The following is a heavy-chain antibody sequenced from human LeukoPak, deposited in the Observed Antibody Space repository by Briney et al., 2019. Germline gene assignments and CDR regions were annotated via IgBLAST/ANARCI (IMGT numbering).Heavy chain of an antibody. Sequence: GGSLRLSCAASGFTFSSSAMSWVRQAPGGGPEWVSAISGSGGSTYYADSVKGRFTISRDNSKNTLYLQMNSLRAEDTAVYYCAKDPIAVAEDNWFDPWGQGTLVTVSS. CDR2: ISGSGGST. CDR3: AKDPIAVAEDNWFDP. CDR1: GFTFSSSA. D-gene: IGHD6-19*01. V-gene: IGHV3-23*01. J-gene: IGHJ5*02.